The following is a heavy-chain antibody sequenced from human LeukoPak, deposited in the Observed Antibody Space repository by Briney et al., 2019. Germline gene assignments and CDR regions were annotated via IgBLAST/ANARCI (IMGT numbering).Heavy chain of an antibody. CDR2: INSDGSST. V-gene: IGHV3-74*01. CDR1: GFTFGNYW. D-gene: IGHD2/OR15-2a*01. Sequence: GGSLRLSCAASGFTFGNYWMHWVRQAPGKGPVWVSRINSDGSSTSYADSVPGRFTISRDNAKNTLFLQMNSLRVADTAVYYCASTNRLDYWGQGTLVTVSS. J-gene: IGHJ4*02. CDR3: ASTNRLDY.